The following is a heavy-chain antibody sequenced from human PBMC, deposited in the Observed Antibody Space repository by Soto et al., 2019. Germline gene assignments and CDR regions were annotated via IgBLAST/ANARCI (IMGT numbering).Heavy chain of an antibody. CDR3: WQNMCRVTTSWDVDY. J-gene: IGHJ4*02. Sequence: EVQLLESGGDLVQPGRSLRLSCAASGFTFSGYAMSWVRQAPGKGLEWVSVIHGGGNSAYYADSVKGRFTISRDNSKNSLYLQRRCLKGEDTLAYYCWQNMCRVTTSWDVDYWGEGTLVTVCS. V-gene: IGHV3-23*01. CDR2: IHGGGNSA. D-gene: IGHD4-17*01. CDR1: GFTFSGYA.